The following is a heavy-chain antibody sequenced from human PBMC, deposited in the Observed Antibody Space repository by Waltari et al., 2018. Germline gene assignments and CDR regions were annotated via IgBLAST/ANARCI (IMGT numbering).Heavy chain of an antibody. Sequence: QVQLQESGPGLVKPSETLSLTCTVSGGSISGYYWSWIRQPPGKGPEWIAYIDYSGTTSYNPSRKSRVTISVDTSKNQFSLRLSSVTAADTAVYYCARHPIEQQSYYYYMDVWGKGTPVTISS. J-gene: IGHJ6*03. CDR1: GGSISGYY. CDR2: IDYSGTT. CDR3: ARHPIEQQSYYYYMDV. D-gene: IGHD6-13*01. V-gene: IGHV4-59*08.